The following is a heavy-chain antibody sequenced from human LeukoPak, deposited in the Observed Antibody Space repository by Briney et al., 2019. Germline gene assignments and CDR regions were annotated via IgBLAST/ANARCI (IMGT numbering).Heavy chain of an antibody. J-gene: IGHJ4*02. V-gene: IGHV3-30*02. CDR2: IRYDGNKK. CDR1: GFTFSSYG. Sequence: GGSLRLSCATSGFTFSSYGMHWVRQAPGKGLEWMTFIRYDGNKKYYADSVKGRFTISRDNSKNTLYLQMNSLGAEDTAVYYCAKDSSGNYSTELDYWGQGTLVTVSS. D-gene: IGHD1-26*01. CDR3: AKDSSGNYSTELDY.